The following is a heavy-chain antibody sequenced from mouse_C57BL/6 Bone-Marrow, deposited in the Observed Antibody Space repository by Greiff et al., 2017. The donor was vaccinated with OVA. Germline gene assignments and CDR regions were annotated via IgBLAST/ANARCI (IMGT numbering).Heavy chain of an antibody. CDR3: ARYQTGCVDY. Sequence: QVQLQQPGAELVKPGASVKLSCKASGYTFTSYWMHWVKQRPGQGLEWIGMIHPNSGSTNYNEKFKSKATLTVDTSSSTAYMQLSSLTSEDSAVYYCARYQTGCVDYWGQGTTLTVSS. CDR2: IHPNSGST. V-gene: IGHV1-64*01. CDR1: GYTFTSYW. J-gene: IGHJ2*01. D-gene: IGHD4-1*01.